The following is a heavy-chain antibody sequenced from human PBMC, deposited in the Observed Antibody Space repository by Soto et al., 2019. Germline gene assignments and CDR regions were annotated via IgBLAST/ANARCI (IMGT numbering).Heavy chain of an antibody. J-gene: IGHJ6*02. CDR2: IYYSGST. Sequence: SDTLSLTCTVSGRSITSSSYYWAWFRQPPGKGLEWIGSIYYSGSTYYNPSLKSRVTISVDTSKNQFSLKLSSVTAADTAVYYCARDGDYYYYYGMDVWGQGTTVS. CDR3: ARDGDYYYYYGMDV. V-gene: IGHV4-39*02. D-gene: IGHD2-15*01. CDR1: GRSITSSSYY.